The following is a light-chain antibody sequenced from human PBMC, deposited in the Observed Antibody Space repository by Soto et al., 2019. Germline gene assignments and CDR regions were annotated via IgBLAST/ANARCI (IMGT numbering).Light chain of an antibody. V-gene: IGKV1-27*01. Sequence: DIQMTQSPSSLSASVGDRVTITCRASQGISNFLAWHQQKPGKVPKLLIYAASTLQSGVPSRFSGSGSGTDFTLTITSLQPEDVATYYCQKYNRAPWTCGQGTKVEIK. CDR1: QGISNF. CDR3: QKYNRAPWT. CDR2: AAS. J-gene: IGKJ1*01.